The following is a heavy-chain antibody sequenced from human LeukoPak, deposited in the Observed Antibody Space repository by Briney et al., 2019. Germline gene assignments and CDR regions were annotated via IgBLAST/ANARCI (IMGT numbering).Heavy chain of an antibody. D-gene: IGHD2-2*01. Sequence: SVKVSCKASGGTFSSYAISWVRQAPGQGLEWMGGIIPIFGTANYAQKFQGRVTITTDESTSTAYMELSGLRSEDTAVYYCARRSTSWASFDYWGQGTLVTVSS. CDR3: ARRSTSWASFDY. J-gene: IGHJ4*02. V-gene: IGHV1-69*05. CDR2: IIPIFGTA. CDR1: GGTFSSYA.